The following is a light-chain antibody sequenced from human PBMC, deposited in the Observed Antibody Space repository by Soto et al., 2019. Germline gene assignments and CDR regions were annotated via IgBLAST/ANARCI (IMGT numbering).Light chain of an antibody. CDR1: QSVSSSY. CDR2: GAS. CDR3: QQYGSLIT. Sequence: EIVLTQSPGTLSLSPGERATLSCRASQSVSSSYLAWYQQKPGQAPRLLIYGASSRATGIPDRFSGSGSGTDFTLTISRLEPEDFAVSYCQQYGSLITFGQGTRLEIK. V-gene: IGKV3-20*01. J-gene: IGKJ5*01.